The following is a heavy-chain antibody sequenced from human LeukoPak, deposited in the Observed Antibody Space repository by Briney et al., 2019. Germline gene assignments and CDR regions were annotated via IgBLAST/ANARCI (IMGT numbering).Heavy chain of an antibody. J-gene: IGHJ4*02. D-gene: IGHD6-13*01. CDR2: VNAYNGKT. V-gene: IGHV1-18*01. CDR1: GYTFTRFS. Sequence: ASVKVSCKVSGYTFTRFSFSWVRQAPGHGLEWMGRVNAYNGKTECSQKFQGRVTMTRETSSSTLHLELRSLGYDDTAVYFCARDTPQHLKRFDDWGQGTLVSVSS. CDR3: ARDTPQHLKRFDD.